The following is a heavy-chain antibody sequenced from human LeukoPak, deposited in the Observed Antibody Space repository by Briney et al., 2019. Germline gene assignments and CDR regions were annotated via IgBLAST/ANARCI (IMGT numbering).Heavy chain of an antibody. CDR3: ARASDGMDV. CDR1: GGSFSGYY. V-gene: IGHV4-34*01. Sequence: SETLSLTCAVYGGSFSGYYWSWIRQPPGKGLEWIGEINHSGSTNYNPSLKSRVTISVDASKNQFSLKLSSVTAADTAVYYCARASDGMDVWGQGTTVTVSS. J-gene: IGHJ6*02. CDR2: INHSGST.